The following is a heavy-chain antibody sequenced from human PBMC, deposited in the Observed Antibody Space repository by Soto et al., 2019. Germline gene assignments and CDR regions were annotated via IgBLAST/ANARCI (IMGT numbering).Heavy chain of an antibody. CDR2: INPSGGST. D-gene: IGHD3-10*01. CDR3: ATERSRIRGVIIGAFDI. V-gene: IGHV1-46*03. J-gene: IGHJ3*02. CDR1: GYTFTSYY. Sequence: ASVKVSCKASGYTFTSYYMHWVRQAPGQGLEWMGIINPSGGSTSYAQKFQGRVTMTRDTSTSTVYMELSSLRSEDTAVYYCATERSRIRGVIIGAFDIWGQGTMVTVSS.